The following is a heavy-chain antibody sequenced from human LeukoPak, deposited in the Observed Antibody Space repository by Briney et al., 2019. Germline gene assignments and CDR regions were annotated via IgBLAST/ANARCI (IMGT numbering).Heavy chain of an antibody. D-gene: IGHD3-16*01. CDR1: GFTFSSYE. Sequence: PGVSLRLSCAASGFTFSSYEMNWVRQAPGKGLEWVSYISSCGSTIYYADSVKGRFTISRDNAKNSLYLQMNSLRAEDTAVYYCARPRSYDYVWGSYYFPSSLADWGQGTLVTVSS. J-gene: IGHJ4*02. CDR3: ARPRSYDYVWGSYYFPSSLAD. V-gene: IGHV3-48*03. CDR2: ISSCGSTI.